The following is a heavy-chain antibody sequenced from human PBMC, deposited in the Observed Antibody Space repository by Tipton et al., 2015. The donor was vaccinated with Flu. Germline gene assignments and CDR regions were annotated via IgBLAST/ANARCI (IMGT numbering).Heavy chain of an antibody. J-gene: IGHJ6*02. Sequence: TLSLTCTISGGSISSSSYYWGWIRQPPGKGLEWIGSIYSSGSTYYNPSLQSRLSISVDSSKNQLSLKLTSVTAADTAVYYCARARAPYYYYAMDVWGQGATVTVS. V-gene: IGHV4-39*07. CDR3: ARARAPYYYYAMDV. D-gene: IGHD3-10*01. CDR2: IYSSGST. CDR1: GGSISSSSYY.